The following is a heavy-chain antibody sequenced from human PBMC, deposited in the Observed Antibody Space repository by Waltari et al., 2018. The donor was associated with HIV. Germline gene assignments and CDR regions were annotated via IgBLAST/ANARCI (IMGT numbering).Heavy chain of an antibody. CDR3: ARDYASSVAGTGY. CDR2: IKEDGGDK. V-gene: IGHV3-7*01. Sequence: EVQLVESGGGLVQPGGSLRLSCAASGFTFSGYWMSWVRQAPGKGLGWVANIKEDGGDKYYGESVKGRFTISRDNAKNSLYLQMNSLRAEDTALYYCARDYASSVAGTGYWGQGTLVTVSS. D-gene: IGHD6-19*01. J-gene: IGHJ4*02. CDR1: GFTFSGYW.